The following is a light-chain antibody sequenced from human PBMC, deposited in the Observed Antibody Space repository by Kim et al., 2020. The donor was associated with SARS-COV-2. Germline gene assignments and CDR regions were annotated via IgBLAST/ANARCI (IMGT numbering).Light chain of an antibody. V-gene: IGLV3-19*01. CDR2: GKN. J-gene: IGLJ2*01. CDR3: NSRDSSGNHLV. CDR1: SLRRYY. Sequence: AFGQTVRNTRQGDSLRRYYASWYQQKPGQAPVLVIYGKNNRPSGIPDRFSGSSSGNTASLTITGAQAEDEADYYCNSRDSSGNHLVFGGGTKVTVL.